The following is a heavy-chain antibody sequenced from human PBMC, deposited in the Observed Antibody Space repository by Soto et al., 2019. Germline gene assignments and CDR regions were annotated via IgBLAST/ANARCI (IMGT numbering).Heavy chain of an antibody. CDR3: TRDMIYGSERSYYYYDMDV. V-gene: IGHV4-4*02. CDR1: GGSISSSNW. Sequence: QVQLQESGPGLVKPSGTLSLTCAVSGGSISSSNWWSWVRQPPGKGLEWIGEIYHSGSTNYNPSLMSRLTISVDRSKTQLSLKLRSVTAADTAVYYCTRDMIYGSERSYYYYDMDVWGRGTTVTVSS. D-gene: IGHD3-10*01. CDR2: IYHSGST. J-gene: IGHJ6*02.